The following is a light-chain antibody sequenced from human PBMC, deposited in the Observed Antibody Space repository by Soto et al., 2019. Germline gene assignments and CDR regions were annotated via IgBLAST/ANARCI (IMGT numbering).Light chain of an antibody. CDR1: HDITSF. J-gene: IGKJ3*01. Sequence: DIQMTQCPSSLSASVGDRVTITCQASHDITSFLNWYQHKPGRAPKLLIYDASILEAGVPTRFSGSGSGTHFTFTISSLQPEDVATYYCQHCDYLPIFGPGTTVDFK. CDR3: QHCDYLPI. CDR2: DAS. V-gene: IGKV1-33*01.